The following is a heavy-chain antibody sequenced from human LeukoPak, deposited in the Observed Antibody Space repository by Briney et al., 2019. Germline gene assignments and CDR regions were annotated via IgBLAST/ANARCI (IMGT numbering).Heavy chain of an antibody. CDR1: GYAFTNYD. J-gene: IGHJ6*03. CDR2: MNPNSGNT. CDR3: ARGEGSSWSYYYYMDV. Sequence: ASVKVSCKASGYAFTNYDINWVRQATGQGLEWMGWMNPNSGNTGYAEKFQGRVTITRNTSISTAYMELSSLRSEDTAVYYCARGEGSSWSYYYYMDVWGKGTTVTVSS. V-gene: IGHV1-8*01. D-gene: IGHD6-13*01.